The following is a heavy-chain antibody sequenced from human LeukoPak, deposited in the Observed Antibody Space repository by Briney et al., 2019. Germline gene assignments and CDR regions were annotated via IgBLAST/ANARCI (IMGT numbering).Heavy chain of an antibody. Sequence: PSETLCLTCTVSGYSISSGYYWGWIRQPPGKGLEWIGSIYHGGGNYYNPSLKSRVTISVDTSKNQFSLKLSSVTAADTAVYYCARVGVHYDFWSGYPDYFDYWGQGTLVTVSA. CDR1: GYSISSGYY. CDR2: IYHGGGN. D-gene: IGHD3-3*01. CDR3: ARVGVHYDFWSGYPDYFDY. J-gene: IGHJ4*02. V-gene: IGHV4-38-2*02.